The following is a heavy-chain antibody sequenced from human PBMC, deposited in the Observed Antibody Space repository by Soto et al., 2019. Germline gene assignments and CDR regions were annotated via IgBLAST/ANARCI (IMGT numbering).Heavy chain of an antibody. D-gene: IGHD6-6*01. Sequence: QVQLQESGPGLVKPSQTLSLTCTVSGGSISSGDYYWSWIRQPPGKGLEWIGYIYYSGSTYYNPSLKSRVTISVDTSKNQFSLKLRAVTAADTAVYYCARALRVAARKVYGMDVWGQGTTVTVSS. CDR3: ARALRVAARKVYGMDV. V-gene: IGHV4-30-4*01. CDR1: GGSISSGDYY. J-gene: IGHJ6*02. CDR2: IYYSGST.